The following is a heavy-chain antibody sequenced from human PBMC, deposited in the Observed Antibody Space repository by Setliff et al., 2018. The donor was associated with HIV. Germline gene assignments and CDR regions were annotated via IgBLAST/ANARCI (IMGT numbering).Heavy chain of an antibody. CDR2: IYNTGST. CDR3: ARSPNRVSGTVGYLQR. Sequence: SETLSLTCTVTGGSISSGGFYWTWIRQHPGKGLEWIGYIYNTGSTYHSPSLESRVTISIDTSKNQFSLKLSSVTAADTAVFYCARSPNRVSGTVGYLQRWGQGTLVTVSS. CDR1: GGSISSGGFY. D-gene: IGHD1-26*01. V-gene: IGHV4-31*03. J-gene: IGHJ1*01.